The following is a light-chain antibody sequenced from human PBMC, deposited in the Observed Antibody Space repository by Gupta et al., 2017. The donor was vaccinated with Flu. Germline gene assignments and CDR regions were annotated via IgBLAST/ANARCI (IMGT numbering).Light chain of an antibody. CDR2: EGS. CDR1: RSDVGSYNL. J-gene: IGLJ2*01. Sequence: HSAPTQPPSAAASPGQSVTPSCTCPRSDVGSYNLVSWYQQHPGKASKLMIYEGSKRPSGVSNRFSGSKSGNTASLTISGLQAEDEADYYCCSYAGSSTFVVFGGGTKLTVL. V-gene: IGLV2-23*03. CDR3: CSYAGSSTFVV.